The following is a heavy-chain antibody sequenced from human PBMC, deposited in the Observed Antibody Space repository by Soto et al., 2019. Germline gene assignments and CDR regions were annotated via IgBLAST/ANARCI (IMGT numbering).Heavy chain of an antibody. CDR3: ARGKGSFRDALDI. CDR1: GYTFTSYG. V-gene: IGHV1-18*01. J-gene: IGHJ3*02. D-gene: IGHD6-13*01. Sequence: QLQLVQSGAEVKKPGASVKVSCKASGYTFTSYGISWVRQAPGQGLVWMGWINPYNGNTNHEQNLQGRVTMTRDAPARTILLELRSLRSDDTAVYYCARGKGSFRDALDIWGQGTKVSVS. CDR2: INPYNGNT.